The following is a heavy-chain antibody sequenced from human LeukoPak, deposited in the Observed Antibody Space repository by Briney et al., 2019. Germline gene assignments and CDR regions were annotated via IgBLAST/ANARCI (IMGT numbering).Heavy chain of an antibody. Sequence: GGSLRLSCAASGFTFSSYSMNWVRQAPGKGLEWVSYISSSSSTIYYADSVKGRFTISRDNAKNSLYLQMNSLRAEDTALYYCAKARGRYYDFWGANDYWGQGTLVTVSS. CDR3: AKARGRYYDFWGANDY. CDR2: ISSSSSTI. CDR1: GFTFSSYS. D-gene: IGHD3-3*01. J-gene: IGHJ4*02. V-gene: IGHV3-48*04.